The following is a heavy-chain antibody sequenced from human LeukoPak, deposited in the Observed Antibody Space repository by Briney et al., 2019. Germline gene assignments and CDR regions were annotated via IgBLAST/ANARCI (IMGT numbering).Heavy chain of an antibody. J-gene: IGHJ4*02. Sequence: PGGSLRLSCAASGFTFSSYAMSWVRQARGKGLEWGSAISGSGGSTYYADSVKGRFTISRDNSKNTLYLQMNSLRAEDTAVYYCARGKMWRSSWYYFDYWGQGTLVTVSS. D-gene: IGHD6-13*01. CDR2: ISGSGGST. CDR3: ARGKMWRSSWYYFDY. CDR1: GFTFSSYA. V-gene: IGHV3-23*01.